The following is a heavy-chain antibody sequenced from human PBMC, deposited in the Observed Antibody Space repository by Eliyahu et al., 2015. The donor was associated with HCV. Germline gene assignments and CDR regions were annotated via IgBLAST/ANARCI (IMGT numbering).Heavy chain of an antibody. CDR3: ARGIQYIISRGAFDI. D-gene: IGHD2/OR15-2a*01. V-gene: IGHV4-4*07. CDR2: IYRHGGA. CDR1: GGSISSYY. J-gene: IGHJ3*02. Sequence: QMQLQESGPGLVKPSETLSLTXTVSGGSISSYYWSWIRQPAGKGLXWLGRIYRHGGANYNPSLNSRVTMSVDTSKNQFSLILSSVTAADTALYYCARGIQYIISRGAFDIWGQGAMVTVSS.